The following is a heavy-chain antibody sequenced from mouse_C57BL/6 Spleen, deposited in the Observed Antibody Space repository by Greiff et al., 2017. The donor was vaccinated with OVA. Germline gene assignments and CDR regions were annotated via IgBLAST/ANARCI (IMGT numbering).Heavy chain of an antibody. CDR2: IYPGGGYT. V-gene: IGHV1-63*01. D-gene: IGHD2-1*01. CDR3: ARAYGNYEGFAY. CDR1: GYTFTNYW. J-gene: IGHJ3*01. Sequence: QVHVKQSGAELVRPGTSVKMSCKASGYTFTNYWIGWAKQRPGHGLEWIGDIYPGGGYTNYNEKFKGKATLTADKSSSTAYMQFSSLTSEDSAIYYCARAYGNYEGFAYWGQGTLVTVSA.